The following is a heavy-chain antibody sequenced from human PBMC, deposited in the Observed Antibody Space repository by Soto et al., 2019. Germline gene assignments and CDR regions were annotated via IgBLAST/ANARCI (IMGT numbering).Heavy chain of an antibody. D-gene: IGHD5-18*01. J-gene: IGHJ4*02. Sequence: SETLSLTCTVSGGSISSGGYYWSWIRQHPGKGLEWIGYIYYSGSTYYNPSLKSRVTISVDTSKNQFSLKLSSVTAEDTAVFYCARGPQSGLAAMVRSYFDYWGQGAPVTVS. CDR1: GGSISSGGYY. V-gene: IGHV4-31*03. CDR2: IYYSGST. CDR3: ARGPQSGLAAMVRSYFDY.